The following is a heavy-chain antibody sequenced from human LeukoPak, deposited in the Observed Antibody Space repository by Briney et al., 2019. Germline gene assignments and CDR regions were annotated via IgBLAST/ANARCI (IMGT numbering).Heavy chain of an antibody. J-gene: IGHJ4*02. V-gene: IGHV3-49*04. CDR1: GFTFGDYA. CDR2: IRSKAYGGTT. D-gene: IGHD3-22*01. Sequence: GGSLRLSCTASGFTFGDYAMSWVRQAPGKGLEWVGFIRSKAYGGTTEYAASVKGRFTISRDDSKSIAYLQMNSLKTEDTAVYYCTTASPYYYDSSGLPFDYWGQGTLVTVSS. CDR3: TTASPYYYDSSGLPFDY.